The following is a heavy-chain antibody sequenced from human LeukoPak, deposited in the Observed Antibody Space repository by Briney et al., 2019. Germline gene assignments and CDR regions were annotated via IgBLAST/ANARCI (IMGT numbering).Heavy chain of an antibody. CDR2: ISDSGDST. D-gene: IGHD5-18*01. CDR3: AKDKDKAMDPNFDN. V-gene: IGHV3-23*01. J-gene: IGHJ4*02. Sequence: GGSLRLSCAASGFTFSSYAMSWVRQAPGKGLEWVSGISDSGDSTYYADSVKGRFTISGDNSKNSLYLQMNSLRAEDTAVYYCAKDKDKAMDPNFDNWGQGTQVTVS. CDR1: GFTFSSYA.